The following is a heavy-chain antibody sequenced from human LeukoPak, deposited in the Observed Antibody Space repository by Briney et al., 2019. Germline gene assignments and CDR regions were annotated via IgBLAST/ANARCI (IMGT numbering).Heavy chain of an antibody. V-gene: IGHV4-31*03. J-gene: IGHJ4*02. CDR3: ARLGAYCSSTSCYRFDY. D-gene: IGHD2-2*01. Sequence: PSETLSLTCTVSGGSISSGGYYWSWIRQHPGKGLEWIGYIYYSGSTYCNPSLKSRVIISVDTSKNQFSLKLSSVTAADTAVYYCARLGAYCSSTSCYRFDYWGQGTLVTVSS. CDR2: IYYSGST. CDR1: GGSISSGGYY.